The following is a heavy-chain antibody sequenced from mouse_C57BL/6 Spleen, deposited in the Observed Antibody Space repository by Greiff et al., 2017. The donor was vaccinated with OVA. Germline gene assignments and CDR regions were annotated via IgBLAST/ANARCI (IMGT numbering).Heavy chain of an antibody. V-gene: IGHV1-18*01. CDR3: ARRAYGNYVDFDY. CDR1: GYTFTDYN. J-gene: IGHJ2*01. Sequence: EVQLQQSGPELVKPGASVKIPCKASGYTFTDYNMDWVKQSHGKSLEWIGDINPNNGGTIYNQKFKGKATLTVDKSSSTAYMELRSLTSEDTAVYYCARRAYGNYVDFDYWGQGTTLTVSS. CDR2: INPNNGGT. D-gene: IGHD2-10*02.